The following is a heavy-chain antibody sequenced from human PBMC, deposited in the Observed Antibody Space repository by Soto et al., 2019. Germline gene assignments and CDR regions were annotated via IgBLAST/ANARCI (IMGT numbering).Heavy chain of an antibody. Sequence: LSLTCTVSGGSISSGGYYWSWIRQHPGKGLEWIGYIYYSGSTYYNPSLKSRVTISVDTSKNQFSLKLSSVTAADTAVYYCARGEAFYGPFDYWGQGTLVTVSS. CDR2: IYYSGST. V-gene: IGHV4-31*03. CDR3: ARGEAFYGPFDY. CDR1: GGSISSGGYY. J-gene: IGHJ4*02. D-gene: IGHD4-17*01.